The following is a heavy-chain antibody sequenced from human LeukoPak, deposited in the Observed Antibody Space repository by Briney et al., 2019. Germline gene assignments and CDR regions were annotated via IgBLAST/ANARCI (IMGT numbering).Heavy chain of an antibody. CDR1: GYTFTSYG. D-gene: IGHD5-18*01. V-gene: IGHV1-18*01. CDR3: AIPSRGYSYGGYEC. Sequence: ASVKVSCKASGYTFTSYGISWVRQAPGQGLEWMGWISAYNGNTNYAQKLQGRVTMTTDTSTSTAYMELRSLRSDDTAVYYCAIPSRGYSYGGYECWSQGTLVTVSS. J-gene: IGHJ4*02. CDR2: ISAYNGNT.